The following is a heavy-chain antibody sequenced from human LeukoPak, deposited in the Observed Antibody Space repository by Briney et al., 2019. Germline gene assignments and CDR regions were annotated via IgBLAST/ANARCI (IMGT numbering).Heavy chain of an antibody. D-gene: IGHD6-6*01. CDR3: ARGLTLGSSVDYYMDV. V-gene: IGHV3-30*04. CDR2: IPYDGSNK. J-gene: IGHJ6*03. CDR1: GFTFSSYA. Sequence: GRTLRLSCAASGFTFSSYAMHWVRQAPGKGLEWVALIPYDGSNKYYADSVKGRFTISRHNSKNTLYLQMISLRAEDTAVYYCARGLTLGSSVDYYMDVWGKGTTVTVSS.